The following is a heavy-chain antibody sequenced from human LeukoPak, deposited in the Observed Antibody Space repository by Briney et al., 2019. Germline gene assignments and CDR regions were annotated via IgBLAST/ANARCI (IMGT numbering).Heavy chain of an antibody. CDR2: ISYDGSNK. CDR3: AKDESRDGYNLGAADY. V-gene: IGHV3-30*18. D-gene: IGHD5-24*01. J-gene: IGHJ4*02. Sequence: RGSLRLSCAASGFTFSSYGMHWVRQAPGKGLEWVAVISYDGSNKYYADSVKGRFTISRDNSKNTLYLQMNSLRAEDTAVYYCAKDESRDGYNLGAADYWGQGTLVTVSS. CDR1: GFTFSSYG.